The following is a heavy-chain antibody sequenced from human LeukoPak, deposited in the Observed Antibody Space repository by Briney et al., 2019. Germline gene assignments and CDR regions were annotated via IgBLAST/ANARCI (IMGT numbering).Heavy chain of an antibody. V-gene: IGHV3-7*01. D-gene: IGHD3-10*01. CDR1: GFTFSSYW. CDR2: IKQDGSEK. J-gene: IGHJ4*02. Sequence: GGSLKLSCAASGFTFSSYWMSWVRQAPGKGLEWVANIKQDGSEKYYVDSVKGRFTISRDNAKNSLYLQMNSLRAEDTAVYYCVRDLLWFGELSSPFDCWGQGTLVTVSS. CDR3: VRDLLWFGELSSPFDC.